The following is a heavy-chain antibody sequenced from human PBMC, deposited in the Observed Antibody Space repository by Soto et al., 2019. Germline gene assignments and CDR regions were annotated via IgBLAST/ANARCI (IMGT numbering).Heavy chain of an antibody. Sequence: PSETLSLTCAVYGGSFSGYYWSWIRQPPGKGLEWIGEINHSGSTNYNPSLKSRVTISVDTSKNQFSLKLSSVTAADTAVYYCARELAYYDFCSGPTYYYYMDVWGKGTTVTVSS. J-gene: IGHJ6*03. V-gene: IGHV4-34*01. CDR1: GGSFSGYY. CDR2: INHSGST. D-gene: IGHD3-3*01. CDR3: ARELAYYDFCSGPTYYYYMDV.